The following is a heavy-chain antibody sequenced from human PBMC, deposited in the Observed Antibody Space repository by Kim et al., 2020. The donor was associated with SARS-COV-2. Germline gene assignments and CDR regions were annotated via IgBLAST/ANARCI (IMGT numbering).Heavy chain of an antibody. J-gene: IGHJ6*02. CDR3: AKVVVMDGYNYYYYYGMDV. D-gene: IGHD3-22*01. V-gene: IGHV3-23*01. CDR2: ISGNGVNK. CDR1: GFTFDTYA. Sequence: GGSLRLSCVASGFTFDTYAMSWVRQAPGKGLEWVSVISGNGVNKFYADSVRGRLTVSRDNSKNTLYLQMNSLRDEDTALYYCAKVVVMDGYNYYYYYGMDVWGQRPAVTVSS.